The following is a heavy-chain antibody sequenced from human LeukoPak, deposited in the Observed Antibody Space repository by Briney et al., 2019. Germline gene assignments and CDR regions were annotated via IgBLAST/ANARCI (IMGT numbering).Heavy chain of an antibody. D-gene: IGHD2-21*01. V-gene: IGHV4-4*09. CDR3: SRFTYSTRPSDV. Sequence: SETLSLTCSVSGGSISGYYWTWIRQPPGKTLEWIGYIYSSGSINYNPSLQSRVTMSVDTSVNQFFLRLSSVTAADTAVYFCSRFTYSTRPSDVWGKGTTVTVSS. CDR2: IYSSGSI. J-gene: IGHJ6*04. CDR1: GGSISGYY.